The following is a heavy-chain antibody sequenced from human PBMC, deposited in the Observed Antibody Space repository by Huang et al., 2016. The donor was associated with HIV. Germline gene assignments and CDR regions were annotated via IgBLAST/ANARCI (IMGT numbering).Heavy chain of an antibody. D-gene: IGHD3-22*01. V-gene: IGHV7-4-1*02. CDR3: ARDYYDSRGYDIHAVVDY. CDR1: GYTFTRYA. CDR2: INANTGNP. J-gene: IGHJ4*02. Sequence: QVQLVQSGSELRKPGASVKVSCQASGYTFTRYAMNWVRQAPGPGLEWMGWINANTGNPTYAQAFTGRFVLSLDTSVSTAYLQISSLEAEDTAVYYCARDYYDSRGYDIHAVVDYWGQGTLVTVSS.